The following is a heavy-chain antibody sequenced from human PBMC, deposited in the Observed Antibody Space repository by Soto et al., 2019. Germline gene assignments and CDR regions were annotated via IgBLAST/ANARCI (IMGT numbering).Heavy chain of an antibody. J-gene: IGHJ6*02. V-gene: IGHV3-30*18. CDR2: ISYDGSNK. CDR3: AKDQYCSSTSCYYYYYGMDV. D-gene: IGHD2-2*01. Sequence: GGSLRLSCAASGFTFSSYGMHWFRQAPGKGLEWVAVISYDGSNKYYADSAKGRFTISRDNSKNTLYLQMNSLRAEDTAVYYCAKDQYCSSTSCYYYYYGMDVWGQGTTVTVSS. CDR1: GFTFSSYG.